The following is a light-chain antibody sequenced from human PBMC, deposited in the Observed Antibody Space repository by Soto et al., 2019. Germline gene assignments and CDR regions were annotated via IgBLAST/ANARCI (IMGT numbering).Light chain of an antibody. CDR3: QHYHNWPPQYT. Sequence: EIVMTQSPASLSVSPGDGATLSCRASQSVASNVAWYQQKPGQGPRLLIHGASTRAVGVPARFSGSGSGTDFTLTISSLQSEDCAVYYCQHYHNWPPQYTFGQGTKLQI. J-gene: IGKJ2*01. CDR1: QSVASN. CDR2: GAS. V-gene: IGKV3-15*01.